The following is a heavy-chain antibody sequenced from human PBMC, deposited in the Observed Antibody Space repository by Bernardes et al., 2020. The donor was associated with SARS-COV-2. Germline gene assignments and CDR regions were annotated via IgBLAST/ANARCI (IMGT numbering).Heavy chain of an antibody. J-gene: IGHJ4*02. D-gene: IGHD3-3*01. V-gene: IGHV3-7*01. CDR2: IRHDGSET. CDR3: ARVQNDHYDFWSGQPNKYCDY. Sequence: GGSLRLSCAATGFTLGSYCMTWVRQPPGKGLEWVANIRHDGSETYNVDPVKRRTITSRDNAESSVYLQMNSLRAEDTAVYYCARVQNDHYDFWSGQPNKYCDYWGQGTQVTVSS. CDR1: GFTLGSYC.